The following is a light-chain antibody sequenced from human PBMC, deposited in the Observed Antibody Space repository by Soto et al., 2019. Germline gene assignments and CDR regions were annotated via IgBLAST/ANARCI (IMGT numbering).Light chain of an antibody. CDR2: GNN. CDR3: AAWDGSLKNVL. CDR1: GSSIGTNT. Sequence: QSVLTQPPSASGTPGQRVTISCSGSGSSIGTNTVNWYRQLPGTAPKLLIYGNNQRPSGVPDRFSGSKSGTSASLAISGLQSEDEADYYFAAWDGSLKNVLFGGWTKLTV. J-gene: IGLJ2*01. V-gene: IGLV1-44*01.